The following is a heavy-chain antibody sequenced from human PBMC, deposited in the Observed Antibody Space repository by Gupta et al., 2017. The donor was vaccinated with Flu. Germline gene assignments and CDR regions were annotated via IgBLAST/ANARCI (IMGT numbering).Heavy chain of an antibody. V-gene: IGHV1-69-2*01. CDR3: TTRISHAVCGGTSCYPS. CDR2: VNPEHGET. CDR1: GYTFTDYY. J-gene: IGHJ5*02. D-gene: IGHD2-21*01. Sequence: EVQMVQSGAEVKKPGATVKISCKVSGYTFTDYYIHWVQQAPGKGLEWMGLVNPEHGETIYARKFQDRVTMTADTSTDTAYMELRSLRSEDTAVYYCTTRISHAVCGGTSCYPSWGQGTLVTVSS.